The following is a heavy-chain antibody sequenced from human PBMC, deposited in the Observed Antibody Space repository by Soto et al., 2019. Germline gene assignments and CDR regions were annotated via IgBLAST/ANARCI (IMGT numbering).Heavy chain of an antibody. J-gene: IGHJ4*02. D-gene: IGHD5-12*01. CDR2: ISGSGHAT. CDR3: ARGRYFDASGGCANY. Sequence: EMRLLESGGGSVSPGASARLSCLTSGFMFDNYAMSGVRQSPARGLEWVAAISGSGHATYYTQSVRGRFTISRDKSKKAVFLQMNTLGTEDTAIYYCARGRYFDASGGCANYWGLGTLVTVSP. V-gene: IGHV3-23*01. CDR1: GFMFDNYA.